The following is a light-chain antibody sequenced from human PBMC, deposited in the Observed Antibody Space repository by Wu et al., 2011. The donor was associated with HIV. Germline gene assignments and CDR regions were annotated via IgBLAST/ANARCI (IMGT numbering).Light chain of an antibody. Sequence: EIVLTQSPGTLSLSPGERATLACRASQLGSNSQLTWYQQKPGQAPRLLIYGASTRATGIPARFSGSGSGTEFILTISSMQSEDFAIYSCQQYNNWPWTFGQGTKVEIK. V-gene: IGKV3-15*01. CDR3: QQYNNWPWT. CDR2: GAS. J-gene: IGKJ1*01. CDR1: QLGSNS.